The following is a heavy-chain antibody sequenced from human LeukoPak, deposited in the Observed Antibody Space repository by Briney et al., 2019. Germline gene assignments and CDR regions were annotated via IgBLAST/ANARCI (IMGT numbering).Heavy chain of an antibody. V-gene: IGHV3-33*01. CDR1: GFTFSSYG. Sequence: GGSLRLSCAASGFTFSSYGMHWVRQAPGKGLEWVAVIWYDGSNKYYADSVKGRFTISRDNSKNTLYLQMNSLRAEDTAVYYCAGDGLGLYGMDVWGQGTTVTVSS. J-gene: IGHJ6*02. CDR3: AGDGLGLYGMDV. D-gene: IGHD3/OR15-3a*01. CDR2: IWYDGSNK.